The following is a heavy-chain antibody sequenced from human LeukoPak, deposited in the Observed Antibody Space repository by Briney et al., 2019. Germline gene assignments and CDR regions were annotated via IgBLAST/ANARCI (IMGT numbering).Heavy chain of an antibody. Sequence: PGGSLRLSCAASGFTFSSYGMHWVRQAPGKGLEWVAVISYDGSNKYYADSVKGRFTISRDNAKNSLYLQMNSLRDEDTAVYYCARDRRVVPDAFDIWGQGTMVTVSS. CDR1: GFTFSSYG. V-gene: IGHV3-30*03. D-gene: IGHD2-21*01. CDR3: ARDRRVVPDAFDI. CDR2: ISYDGSNK. J-gene: IGHJ3*02.